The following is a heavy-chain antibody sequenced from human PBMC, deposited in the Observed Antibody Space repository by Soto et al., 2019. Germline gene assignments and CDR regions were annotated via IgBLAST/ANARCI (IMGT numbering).Heavy chain of an antibody. J-gene: IGHJ2*01. D-gene: IGHD3-22*01. CDR3: AKLCRSLGFGSMRYFDSSDSDWYLDL. V-gene: IGHV3-30*18. CDR1: GFTLRNHG. Sequence: QVQLVESGGGVVQPGRSLRLSCAVSGFTLRNHGMHWVRQSPGKGLEWVAVVSFDGRDEYYANSVKGRFTVSRDNPRNTVYLQMNSLKDEDTAVYYCAKLCRSLGFGSMRYFDSSDSDWYLDLWGRGTLVTVSS. CDR2: VSFDGRDE.